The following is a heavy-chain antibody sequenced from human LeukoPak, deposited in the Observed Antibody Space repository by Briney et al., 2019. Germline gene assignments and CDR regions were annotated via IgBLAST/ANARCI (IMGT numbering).Heavy chain of an antibody. CDR1: GFTFSSYG. J-gene: IGHJ4*02. CDR3: AKDGYYDSSGQYYFDY. D-gene: IGHD3-22*01. V-gene: IGHV3-23*01. Sequence: GGSLRLSCAASGFTFSSYGMSWARQAPGKGLEWVSAISGSGGSTYYADSVKGRFTISRDNSKNTLYLQMNSLRAEDTPVYYCAKDGYYDSSGQYYFDYWGQGTLVTVSS. CDR2: ISGSGGST.